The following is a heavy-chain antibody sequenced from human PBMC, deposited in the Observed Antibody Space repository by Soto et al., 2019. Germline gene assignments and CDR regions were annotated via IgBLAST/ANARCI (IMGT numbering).Heavy chain of an antibody. CDR1: GFTFSSYS. D-gene: IGHD6-13*01. CDR3: ARDPPRAAAGTAFDY. V-gene: IGHV3-21*01. J-gene: IGHJ4*02. Sequence: EVQLVESGGGLVKPGGSPRLSCAASGFTFSSYSMNWVRQAPGKGLEWVSSISSSSSYIYYADSVKGRFTISRDNAKNSLYLRMNSLRAEDTAVYYCARDPPRAAAGTAFDYWGQGTLVTVSS. CDR2: ISSSSSYI.